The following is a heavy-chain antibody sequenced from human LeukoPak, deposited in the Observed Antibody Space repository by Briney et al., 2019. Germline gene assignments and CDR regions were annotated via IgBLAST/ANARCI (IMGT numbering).Heavy chain of an antibody. CDR3: ARHGTITMVRGRLRYYYMDV. D-gene: IGHD3-10*01. CDR2: ISSSGSTI. Sequence: GESLLLSCAASGFTFSSYEMNWVRQAPGKGLEWVSYISSSGSTIYYADSVKGRFTISRDNSKNTLYLQMNSLRAEDTAVYYCARHGTITMVRGRLRYYYMDVWGKGATVTISS. CDR1: GFTFSSYE. V-gene: IGHV3-48*03. J-gene: IGHJ6*03.